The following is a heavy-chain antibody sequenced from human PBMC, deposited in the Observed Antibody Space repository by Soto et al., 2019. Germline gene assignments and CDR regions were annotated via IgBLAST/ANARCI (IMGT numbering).Heavy chain of an antibody. CDR3: ARGRYGDY. CDR2: LSAHNGNT. D-gene: IGHD1-1*01. V-gene: IGHV1-18*01. Sequence: QVHLVQSGAEVKKPGASVKVSCKGSGYGFTTYCITWVRQAPGQGLEWMAWLSAHNGNTNYAQKLQGRVTVTRDTSTSTAYMELRSLRSDDTAVYYCARGRYGDYWGQGALVTVSS. CDR1: GYGFTTYC. J-gene: IGHJ4*02.